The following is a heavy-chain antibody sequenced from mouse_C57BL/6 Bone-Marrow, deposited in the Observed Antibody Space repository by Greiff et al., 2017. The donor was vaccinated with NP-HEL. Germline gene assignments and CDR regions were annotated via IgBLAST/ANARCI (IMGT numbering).Heavy chain of an antibody. CDR2: IYPGSGST. Sequence: VQLQESGAELVKPGASVKMSCKASGYTFTSYWITWVKQRPGQGLEWIGDIYPGSGSTNYNEKFKSKATLTVDTSSSTAYMQLSSLTSEDSAVYYCARERDYSGNYFDYWGQGTTLTVSS. D-gene: IGHD2-13*01. CDR1: GYTFTSYW. CDR3: ARERDYSGNYFDY. J-gene: IGHJ2*01. V-gene: IGHV1-55*01.